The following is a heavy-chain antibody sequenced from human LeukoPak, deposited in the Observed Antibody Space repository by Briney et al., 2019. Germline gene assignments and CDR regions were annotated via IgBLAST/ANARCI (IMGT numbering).Heavy chain of an antibody. CDR3: ARSFGGSDY. J-gene: IGHJ4*02. D-gene: IGHD3-10*01. Sequence: GRTLGLSCAVSGFTLSRYWMNWVSVASGKGLGWVDNIKQDGSEEYFVHAVKGRFTNTRDNAKNTLYIQMNSLGAEDTAVYYCARSFGGSDYWGQGTLVTVSS. V-gene: IGHV3-7*04. CDR2: IKQDGSEE. CDR1: GFTLSRYW.